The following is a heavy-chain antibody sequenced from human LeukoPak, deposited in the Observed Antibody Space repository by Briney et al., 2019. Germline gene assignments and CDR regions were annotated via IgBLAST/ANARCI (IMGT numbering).Heavy chain of an antibody. D-gene: IGHD3-22*01. J-gene: IGHJ4*02. V-gene: IGHV4-31*03. CDR3: ARDRHYYDSFDY. CDR1: GGSISSGGYY. CDR2: IYYSGTT. Sequence: PSQTLSLTCTVSGGSISSGGYYWSWIRQHPGKGLEWIGYIYYSGTTYYNPSLKSRVTISVDTSKNQFSLKLSSVTAADTAVYYCARDRHYYDSFDYWGQGTLVTVSS.